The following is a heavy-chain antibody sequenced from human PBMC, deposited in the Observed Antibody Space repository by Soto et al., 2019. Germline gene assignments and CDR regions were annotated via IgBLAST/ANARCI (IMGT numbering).Heavy chain of an antibody. CDR2: VKSKNSGGTT. J-gene: IGHJ4*02. CDR1: GFTFNIAW. Sequence: PGGSLRLSCAASGFTFNIAWMNWVRQAPGKGLEWVGRVKSKNSGGTTEYAAPVKTRFTISRDDSKNMLFLQMNSLKTEDTAVYYCSTGDYGSLGIWGQGTVVTVSS. CDR3: STGDYGSLGI. D-gene: IGHD3-10*01. V-gene: IGHV3-15*07.